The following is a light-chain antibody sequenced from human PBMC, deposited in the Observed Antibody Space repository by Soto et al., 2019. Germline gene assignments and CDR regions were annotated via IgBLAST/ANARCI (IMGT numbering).Light chain of an antibody. CDR1: SGSVSTNYY. CDR3: VLYMGSGLSI. CDR2: NTN. J-gene: IGLJ2*01. V-gene: IGLV8-61*01. Sequence: QTVVTQEPSFSVSPGGTVTLTCGFSSGSVSTNYYPSWYQQTPGQAPRTLIYNTNIRSSEVPDRFSGSILGNRAALSITGAQADDESDYYCVLYMGSGLSIFGGGTKLTVL.